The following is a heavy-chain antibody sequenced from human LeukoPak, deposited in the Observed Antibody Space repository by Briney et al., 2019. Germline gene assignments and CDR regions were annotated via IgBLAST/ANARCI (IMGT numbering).Heavy chain of an antibody. CDR2: ISSSSSYI. Sequence: GGSLRLSCAASGFTFSSYSMNWVRQAPGKGLEWVSSISSSSSYIYYADSVKGRFTISRHNAKNSLYLQMNSLRAEDTAVYYCARAHPAAAENWGQGTLVTVSS. CDR1: GFTFSSYS. D-gene: IGHD6-13*01. J-gene: IGHJ4*02. V-gene: IGHV3-21*01. CDR3: ARAHPAAAEN.